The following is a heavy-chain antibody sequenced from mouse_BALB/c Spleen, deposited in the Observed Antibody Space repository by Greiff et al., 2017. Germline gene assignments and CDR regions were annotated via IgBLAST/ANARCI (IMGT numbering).Heavy chain of an antibody. J-gene: IGHJ4*01. V-gene: IGHV7-3*02. CDR2: IRNKANGYTT. CDR3: ARVTGTGYYYAMDY. Sequence: EVHLVESGGGLVQPGGSLRLSCATSGFTFTDYYMSWVRQPPGKALEWLGFIRNKANGYTTEYSASVKGRFTISRDNSQSILYLQMNTLRAEDSATYYCARVTGTGYYYAMDYWGQGTSVTVSS. CDR1: GFTFTDYY. D-gene: IGHD4-1*01.